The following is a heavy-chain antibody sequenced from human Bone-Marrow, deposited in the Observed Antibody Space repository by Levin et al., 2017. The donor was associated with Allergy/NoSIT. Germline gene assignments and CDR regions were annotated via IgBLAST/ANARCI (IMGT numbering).Heavy chain of an antibody. CDR1: GFTFSSYG. CDR3: ARDDYGDPAGDEETDYYYYGMDV. V-gene: IGHV3-33*01. J-gene: IGHJ6*02. CDR2: IWYDGSNK. D-gene: IGHD4-17*01. Sequence: GESLKISCAASGFTFSSYGMHWVRQAPGKGLEWVAVIWYDGSNKYYADSVKGRFTISRDNSKNTLYLQMNSLRAEDTAVYYCARDDYGDPAGDEETDYYYYGMDVWGQGTTVTVSS.